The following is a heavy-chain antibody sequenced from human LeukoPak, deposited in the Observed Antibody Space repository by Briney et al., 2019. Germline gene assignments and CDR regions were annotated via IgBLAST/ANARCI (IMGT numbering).Heavy chain of an antibody. CDR1: GYTFTGYY. Sequence: ASVKVSCKASGYTFTGYYMHWVRQAPGQGLEWMGWINPNSGGTNYAQKFQGRVTMTRDTSTSTAYMELRSLRSDDTAVYYCARAVKSGGDGDYWGQGTLVTVSS. CDR3: ARAVKSGGDGDY. CDR2: INPNSGGT. V-gene: IGHV1-2*02. J-gene: IGHJ4*02. D-gene: IGHD2-21*02.